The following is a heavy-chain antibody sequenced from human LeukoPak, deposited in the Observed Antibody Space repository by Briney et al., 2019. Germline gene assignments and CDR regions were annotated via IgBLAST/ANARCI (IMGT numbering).Heavy chain of an antibody. CDR2: IKQDGSEK. J-gene: IGHJ6*03. CDR3: ARAVAGTFYYYYYMDV. D-gene: IGHD6-19*01. Sequence: GGSLRLSCAASGFTFSSYWMSWVRQAPGKGLEWVANIKQDGSEKYYEDSVKGRFTISRDNAKNSLYLQMNSLRAEDTAVYYCARAVAGTFYYYYYMDVWGKGTTVTVSS. CDR1: GFTFSSYW. V-gene: IGHV3-7*01.